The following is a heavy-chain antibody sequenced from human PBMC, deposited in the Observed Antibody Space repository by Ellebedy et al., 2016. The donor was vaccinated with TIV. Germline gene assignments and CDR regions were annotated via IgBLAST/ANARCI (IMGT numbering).Heavy chain of an antibody. CDR2: FDPEDGET. CDR3: ATGPAYCGGDCYFVY. Sequence: ASVKVSCKVSGYTLTELSMHWVRQAPGKGLEWMGGFDPEDGETIYAQKFQGRVTMTEDTSTDTAYMELSSLRSEDTAVYYCATGPAYCGGDCYFVYWGQGTLVTVSS. V-gene: IGHV1-24*01. J-gene: IGHJ4*02. D-gene: IGHD2-21*02. CDR1: GYTLTELS.